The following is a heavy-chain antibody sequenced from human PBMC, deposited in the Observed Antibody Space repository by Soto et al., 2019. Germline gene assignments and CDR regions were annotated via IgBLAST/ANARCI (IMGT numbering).Heavy chain of an antibody. J-gene: IGHJ5*02. Sequence: QVQLVESGGGVVQPGRSLRLSCAASGFTFSSYGMHWVRQAPGKGLEWVAVISYDGSNKYYADSVKGRFTISRDNSKNTLYLQMNSLRAEDTAVYYCAKEVKVRGVTRWFDPWGQGTLVTVSS. V-gene: IGHV3-30*18. D-gene: IGHD3-10*01. CDR2: ISYDGSNK. CDR3: AKEVKVRGVTRWFDP. CDR1: GFTFSSYG.